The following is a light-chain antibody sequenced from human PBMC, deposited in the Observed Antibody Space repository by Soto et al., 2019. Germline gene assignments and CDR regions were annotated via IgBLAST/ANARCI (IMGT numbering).Light chain of an antibody. V-gene: IGKV3-11*01. Sequence: EIVLTQSPAPLSLSPGERATLSCRASQSINIYLGWYQQKPGQAPRLLISDASNRATGIPARISGSGSGTDFSLTISSLGPEDFAVYYCQQRATWPLTFGGGTKVEIK. J-gene: IGKJ4*01. CDR1: QSINIY. CDR2: DAS. CDR3: QQRATWPLT.